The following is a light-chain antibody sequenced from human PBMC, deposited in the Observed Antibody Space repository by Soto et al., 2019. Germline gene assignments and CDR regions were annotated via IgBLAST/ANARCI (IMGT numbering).Light chain of an antibody. V-gene: IGKV1-5*01. Sequence: DIQMTQSPSTLSASVGDRVTITCRASQSISSWLAWYQQKPGKAPKLLIYDAYSLESGVQSRSSGSGSGTEFTLTISSLQPDDFATYYCQQYNSYSRTFGQGTKVDIK. CDR3: QQYNSYSRT. J-gene: IGKJ1*01. CDR2: DAY. CDR1: QSISSW.